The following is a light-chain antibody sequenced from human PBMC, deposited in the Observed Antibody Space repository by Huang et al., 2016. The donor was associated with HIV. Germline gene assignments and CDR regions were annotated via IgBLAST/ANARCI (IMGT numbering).Light chain of an antibody. V-gene: IGKV1-6*01. Sequence: AIQMTQSPSSLSASVGDRVTITCRASQAIRNDLGWYQQRPGKAPKLLIYAASCLHSRIPLRFSGSGSGTDFTLTISSLQPEDFTTYYCLQDYNYHRTFGQGTKVKI. CDR1: QAIRND. J-gene: IGKJ1*01. CDR2: AAS. CDR3: LQDYNYHRT.